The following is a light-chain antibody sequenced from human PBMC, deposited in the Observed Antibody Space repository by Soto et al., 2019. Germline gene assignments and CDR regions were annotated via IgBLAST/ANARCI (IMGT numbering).Light chain of an antibody. CDR2: GAS. CDR3: QHYGSSPWT. CDR1: QSVRSSY. J-gene: IGKJ1*01. Sequence: EIVLTQSPGTLSLSPGERATLSCRASQSVRSSYLAWYQQKPGQAPRLLIYGASSRATGIPDRFSGSGSGTDFTLTISRLGPEDFAVYYCQHYGSSPWTFGQGTTVEIK. V-gene: IGKV3-20*01.